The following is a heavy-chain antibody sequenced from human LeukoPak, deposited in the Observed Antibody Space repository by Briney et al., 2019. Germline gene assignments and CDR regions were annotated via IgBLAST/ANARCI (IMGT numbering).Heavy chain of an antibody. Sequence: GGALRLSCAASGFTFSSYSMNWLRQAPGKGLEGVSSISSSSSYIYYADPVKGRFTISRDNAKNSLYLQMNSLRAEDTAVYYCARDRELQDYWGQGTLVTVSS. J-gene: IGHJ4*02. CDR2: ISSSSSYI. CDR3: ARDRELQDY. D-gene: IGHD1-26*01. V-gene: IGHV3-21*01. CDR1: GFTFSSYS.